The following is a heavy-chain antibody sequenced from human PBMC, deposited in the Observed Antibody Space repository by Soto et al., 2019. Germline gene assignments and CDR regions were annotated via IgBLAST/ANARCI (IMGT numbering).Heavy chain of an antibody. D-gene: IGHD3-3*01. J-gene: IGHJ6*02. CDR3: ARIITIFGVYYYYGMDV. CDR2: ISYDGNNK. Sequence: GGSLRLSCAASGFTFSSYAMHWVRQAPGKGLEWVAMISYDGNNKYYADSVKGRLTISRDNSKNTLFLQMNSLRAEDTAVYYCARIITIFGVYYYYGMDVWGQGTTVTVSS. CDR1: GFTFSSYA. V-gene: IGHV3-30-3*01.